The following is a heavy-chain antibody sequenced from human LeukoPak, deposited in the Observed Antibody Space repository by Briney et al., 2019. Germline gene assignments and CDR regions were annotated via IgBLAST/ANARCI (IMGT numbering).Heavy chain of an antibody. D-gene: IGHD4-11*01. CDR2: IYYSGST. V-gene: IGHV4-59*01. CDR3: ARGKDSNYSYYYYYYYMDV. Sequence: SETLSLTCTVSGGSISSYYWSWIRQPPGKGLEWIGYIYYSGSTNYNPSLKSRVTISVDTSKNQFSLKLSSVTAADTAVYYRARGKDSNYSYYYYYYYMDVWGKGTTVTVSS. CDR1: GGSISSYY. J-gene: IGHJ6*03.